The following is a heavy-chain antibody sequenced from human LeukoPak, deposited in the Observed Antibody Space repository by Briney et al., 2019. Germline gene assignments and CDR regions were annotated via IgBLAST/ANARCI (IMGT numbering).Heavy chain of an antibody. Sequence: SETLSVTCAVSGFSISRGYYWGCIRQPPGKGLEWIGTIYHSGTTYYNPSLQSRVTISVDTSKNQFSLKMRSVTAADTAVYYCAREGPVRRRGLSAAFDIWGHGKLVTVSS. CDR3: AREGPVRRRGLSAAFDI. CDR2: IYHSGTT. V-gene: IGHV4-38-2*02. D-gene: IGHD4-17*01. CDR1: GFSISRGYY. J-gene: IGHJ3*02.